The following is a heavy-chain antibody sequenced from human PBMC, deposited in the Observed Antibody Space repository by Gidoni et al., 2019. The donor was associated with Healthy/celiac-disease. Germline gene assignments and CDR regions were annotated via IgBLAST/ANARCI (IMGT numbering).Heavy chain of an antibody. Sequence: MQLVQSGPEAKKPGTSVKVYCKASDFTFTSSAVQWVRQARGQRLEWIGWIVVGSGNTNYAQKFQERVTITRDMSTSTAYMELSSLRSEDTAVYYCAAVANDFWSGYPSDWGQGTMVTVSS. J-gene: IGHJ4*02. CDR1: DFTFTSSA. CDR2: IVVGSGNT. D-gene: IGHD3-3*01. V-gene: IGHV1-58*01. CDR3: AAVANDFWSGYPSD.